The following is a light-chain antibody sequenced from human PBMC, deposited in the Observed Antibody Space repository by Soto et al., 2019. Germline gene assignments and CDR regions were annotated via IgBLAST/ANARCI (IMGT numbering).Light chain of an antibody. CDR1: SSDIGGYNS. Sequence: QSALTQSPSASGSPGQSVTISCTGTSSDIGGYNSVSWYQQHPGKAPKVMIYDVSQRPSGVPDRFSGSKSGNTASLTVSALQAEDEAEYYCSSYTDRTNLVFGTGTKLTVL. V-gene: IGLV2-8*01. J-gene: IGLJ1*01. CDR2: DVS. CDR3: SSYTDRTNLV.